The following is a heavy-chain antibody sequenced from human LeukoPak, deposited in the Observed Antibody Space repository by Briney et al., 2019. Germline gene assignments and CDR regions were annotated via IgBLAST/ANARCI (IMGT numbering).Heavy chain of an antibody. D-gene: IGHD3-10*01. J-gene: IGHJ6*02. CDR2: ISYDGSNK. CDR1: GFTFSSYA. Sequence: GGSLRLSCAASGFTFSSYAMHWVRQAPGKGLEWVAVISYDGSNKYYADSVKGRFTISRDNSKNTLYLQMNGLRAEDTAVYYCARELVRIAGSYYYGMDVWGQGTTVTVSS. CDR3: ARELVRIAGSYYYGMDV. V-gene: IGHV3-30-3*01.